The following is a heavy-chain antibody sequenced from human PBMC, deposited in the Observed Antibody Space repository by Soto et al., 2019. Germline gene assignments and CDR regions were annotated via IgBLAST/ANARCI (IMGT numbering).Heavy chain of an antibody. CDR3: EKTYCGSWSRWRHSCGTAHLISVFQ. J-gene: IGHJ1*01. D-gene: IGHD6-13*01. V-gene: IGHV3-66*01. CDR2: IYSGGST. Sequence: KELEWVSVIYSGGSTYYADSVKGRFTISRDNSKNTLYLQMNSLRDEDKAVFFWEKTYCGSWSRWRHSCGTAHLISVFQ.